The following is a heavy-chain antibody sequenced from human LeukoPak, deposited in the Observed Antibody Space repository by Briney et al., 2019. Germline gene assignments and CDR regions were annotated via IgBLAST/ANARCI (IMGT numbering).Heavy chain of an antibody. CDR3: ASLNSSSSGTEKWGFAP. CDR1: GGSISIRGYY. CDR2: FYDRQST. J-gene: IGHJ5*02. V-gene: IGHV4-31*03. D-gene: IGHD6-6*01. Sequence: SQTLSLTCTLSGGSISIRGYYWRWIRQHRGKGLEWFWYFYDRQSTHNNPSLKSRVTISVDKAKNQSSLKLRSVTAAATAVYYCASLNSSSSGTEKWGFAPWGEGTLVTVYS.